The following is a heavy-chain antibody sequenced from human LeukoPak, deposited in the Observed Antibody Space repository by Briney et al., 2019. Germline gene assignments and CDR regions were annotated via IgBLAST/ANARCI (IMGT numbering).Heavy chain of an antibody. CDR3: ARVSSSLEYFQH. D-gene: IGHD6-13*01. CDR1: GGSISSYY. J-gene: IGHJ1*01. Sequence: SETLSLTCTVSGGSISSYYWSWIRQPPGKGLEWIGYIYYSGSTNYNPSLKSRVTISVDTSKNQFSLKLSSVTAADTAVYYCARVSSSLEYFQHWGQGTLVTVSS. V-gene: IGHV4-59*01. CDR2: IYYSGST.